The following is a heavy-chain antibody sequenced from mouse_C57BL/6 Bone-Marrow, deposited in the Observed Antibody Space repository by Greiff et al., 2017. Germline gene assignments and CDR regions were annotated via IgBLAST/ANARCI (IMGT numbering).Heavy chain of an antibody. CDR3: ARNYYGSSYEWYFDV. D-gene: IGHD1-1*01. CDR2: IDPNSGGT. V-gene: IGHV1-72*01. CDR1: GYTFTSYW. J-gene: IGHJ1*03. Sequence: VQLQQSGAELVKPGASVKLSCKASGYTFTSYWMHWVKQRPGRGLEWIGRIDPNSGGTKYNEKFKSKATLTVDKPSSTAYMQLSSLTSEDSAVYYCARNYYGSSYEWYFDVWGTGTTVTVSS.